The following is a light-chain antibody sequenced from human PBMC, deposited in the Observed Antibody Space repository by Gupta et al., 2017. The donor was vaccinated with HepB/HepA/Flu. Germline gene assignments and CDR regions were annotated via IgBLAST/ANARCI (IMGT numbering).Light chain of an antibody. J-gene: IGKJ1*01. Sequence: AIRMTQSPSSFSASPGDRVTITCRASQGISYHLAWYQQKPGEAPKLLIFDASTLQSGVPSRFSGSGSGTDFTLTISYLQSEDFATYYCQQYDKYLSWTFGQGTKV. V-gene: IGKV1-8*01. CDR3: QQYDKYLSWT. CDR2: DAS. CDR1: QGISYH.